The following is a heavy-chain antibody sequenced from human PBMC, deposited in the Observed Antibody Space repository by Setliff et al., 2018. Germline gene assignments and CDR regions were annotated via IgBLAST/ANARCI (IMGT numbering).Heavy chain of an antibody. V-gene: IGHV4-4*07. J-gene: IGHJ5*02. Sequence: SETLSLTCTVSGGSISSSYYWSWIRQPAGKGLEWIGRVSASGSTTYNPSLKSRVTMSVDTSRNQISLNLTSVTAADTAMYYCARERTIFGILVISGWFDPWGQGTVVTVSS. CDR3: ARERTIFGILVISGWFDP. CDR2: VSASGST. D-gene: IGHD3-3*01. CDR1: GGSISSSYY.